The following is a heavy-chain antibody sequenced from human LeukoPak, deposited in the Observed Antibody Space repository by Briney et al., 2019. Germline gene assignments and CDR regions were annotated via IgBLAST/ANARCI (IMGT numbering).Heavy chain of an antibody. CDR3: ARTSELLHAFDI. Sequence: ASVKVSCKASGYTFTGYYMHWGRQAPGQGLGRMGVINPNSGGTNYAQKFQGRVTMTRATSISTAYMELSRLRSDDTAVYYCARTSELLHAFDIWGQGTMVTVSS. V-gene: IGHV1-2*02. D-gene: IGHD1-26*01. J-gene: IGHJ3*02. CDR2: INPNSGGT. CDR1: GYTFTGYY.